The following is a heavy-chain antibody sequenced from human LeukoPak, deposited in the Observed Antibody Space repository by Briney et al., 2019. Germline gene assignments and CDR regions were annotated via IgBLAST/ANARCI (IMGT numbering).Heavy chain of an antibody. CDR2: INPNGGGT. CDR1: GHTFTACY. V-gene: IGHV1-2*02. J-gene: IGHJ4*02. CDR3: ARGFRGSTFSY. Sequence: RASVKVSCKSSGHTFTACYIHWVRQVPGHGLEWMGWINPNGGGTNYAQKFQGRVSLARDTSISTAYMELSGLTSDDTALYYCARGFRGSTFSYWGQGTLVTVSS. D-gene: IGHD2-15*01.